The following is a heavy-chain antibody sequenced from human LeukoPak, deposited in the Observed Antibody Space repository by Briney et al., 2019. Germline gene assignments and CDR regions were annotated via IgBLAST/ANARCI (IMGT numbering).Heavy chain of an antibody. Sequence: GGSLRRSCAASGFTFSSYSMNWVRQAPGKGLEWVSYISSSSSTIYYADSVKGRFTISRDNAKNSLYLQMNSLRAEDTAVYYCATLSSSPGDYWGQGTLVTVSS. D-gene: IGHD6-6*01. CDR1: GFTFSSYS. V-gene: IGHV3-48*04. CDR3: ATLSSSPGDY. CDR2: ISSSSSTI. J-gene: IGHJ4*02.